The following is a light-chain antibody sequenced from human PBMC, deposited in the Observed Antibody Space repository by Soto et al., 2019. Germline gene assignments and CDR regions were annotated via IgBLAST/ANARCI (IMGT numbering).Light chain of an antibody. J-gene: IGKJ1*01. CDR1: QDIMNY. CDR2: AAS. Sequence: DIQLTQSPSFLSTSVGDIVTITFRASQDIMNYLAWYQQKPGKAPKVLIYAASTLLSGVPSGFSGSGSGTEFSLTISSLQPEDFATYYCQQYGSSPGTFGQGTKVDIK. V-gene: IGKV1-9*01. CDR3: QQYGSSPGT.